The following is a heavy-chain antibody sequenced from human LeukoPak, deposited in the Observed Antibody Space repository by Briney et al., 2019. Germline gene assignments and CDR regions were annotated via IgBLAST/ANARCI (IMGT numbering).Heavy chain of an antibody. CDR3: AKCLGVGGCSRCKGFDQ. CDR2: IRGIDGTS. V-gene: IGHV3-23*01. Sequence: TGGSLRLSCAASGPTLNSFAMNWVPQAPGKGLEWVSSIRGIDGTSHYADFVKGRFTISRDNSKNTLYLQMNSLRAEDTAAYYCAKCLGVGGCSRCKGFDQWGQGTLVVVSS. CDR1: GPTLNSFA. D-gene: IGHD2-21*01. J-gene: IGHJ4*02.